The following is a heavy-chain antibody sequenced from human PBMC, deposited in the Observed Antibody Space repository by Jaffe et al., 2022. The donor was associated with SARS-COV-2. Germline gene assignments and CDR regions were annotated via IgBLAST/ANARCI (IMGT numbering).Heavy chain of an antibody. D-gene: IGHD3-22*01. Sequence: EVQLVESGGGVVRPGGSLRLSCAASGFTFDDYGMSWVRQAPGKGLEWVSGINWNGGSTGYADSVKGRFTISRDNAKNSLYLQMNSLRAEDTALYHCARGGDYYDSSGPLMDVWGQGTTVTVSS. CDR2: INWNGGST. CDR1: GFTFDDYG. CDR3: ARGGDYYDSSGPLMDV. V-gene: IGHV3-20*01. J-gene: IGHJ6*02.